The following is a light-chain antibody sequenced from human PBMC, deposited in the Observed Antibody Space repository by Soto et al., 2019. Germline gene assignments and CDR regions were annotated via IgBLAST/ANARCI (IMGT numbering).Light chain of an antibody. CDR2: GAS. CDR3: QQYGNSPQT. Sequence: EIVLTPSPGTLSLSPGERATLSCRASQSVSSSYLAWYQQKPGQAPRLLIFGASNRATGIPDRFTGSGSGTDFTLTISRLEPGDFAVYYCQQYGNSPQTFGQGTKVDIK. V-gene: IGKV3-20*01. J-gene: IGKJ1*01. CDR1: QSVSSSY.